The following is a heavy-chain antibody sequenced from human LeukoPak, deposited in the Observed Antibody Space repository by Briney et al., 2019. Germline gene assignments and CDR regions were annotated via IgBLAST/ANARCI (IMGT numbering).Heavy chain of an antibody. CDR3: AKSSDGSTSFDY. D-gene: IGHD2-2*01. V-gene: IGHV3-23*01. Sequence: GRSLRLSCAASGFTFDDYAMHWVRQAPGKGLEWVSGISDTGGSTYYADSVKGRFTISRDNSKNTLYLQINNVSAEDTALYYCAKSSDGSTSFDYWGQGALVTVSS. CDR2: ISDTGGST. J-gene: IGHJ4*02. CDR1: GFTFDDYA.